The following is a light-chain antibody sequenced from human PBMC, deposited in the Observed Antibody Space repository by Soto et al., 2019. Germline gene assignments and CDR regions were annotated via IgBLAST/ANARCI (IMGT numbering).Light chain of an antibody. V-gene: IGKV3-20*01. J-gene: IGKJ4*01. CDR1: QSVSSGY. CDR3: QQYGSSPP. CDR2: GAS. Sequence: EIVLTQSPGTLSLSPGERATLSCRARQSVSSGYLAWYQQKPGQAPRLLIYGASSRATGIPDRFSGSGSGADFPLTSSRLDQEDFAVCYCQQYGSSPPFGGGTKVEIK.